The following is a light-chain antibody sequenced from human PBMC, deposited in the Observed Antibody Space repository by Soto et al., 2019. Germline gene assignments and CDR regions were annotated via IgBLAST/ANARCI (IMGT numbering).Light chain of an antibody. CDR3: QQYNNWLWT. CDR2: DAS. V-gene: IGKV3-15*01. J-gene: IGKJ1*01. CDR1: QSVSRN. Sequence: EIVMTQSPATLSVSPGERATLSCSASQSVSRNVAWYQQKPGQAPRLLIHDASTRSTGISVRFSGSGSGTEFTLTISSLQSEDFAVYYGQQYNNWLWTFGQGTKVEIK.